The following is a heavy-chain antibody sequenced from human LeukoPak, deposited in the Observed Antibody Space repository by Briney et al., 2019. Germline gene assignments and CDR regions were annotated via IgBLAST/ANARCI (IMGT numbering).Heavy chain of an antibody. CDR1: GGTFSSYA. Sequence: ASVKVSCKASGGTFSSYAISWVRQAPGQGLEWMGRIIPIFGTANYAQKFQGRVTITTDESTSTAYMELSSLRSEDTAVYYCARGTLQINYYDSSANFDYWGQGTLVTVSS. J-gene: IGHJ4*02. CDR3: ARGTLQINYYDSSANFDY. D-gene: IGHD3-22*01. V-gene: IGHV1-69*05. CDR2: IIPIFGTA.